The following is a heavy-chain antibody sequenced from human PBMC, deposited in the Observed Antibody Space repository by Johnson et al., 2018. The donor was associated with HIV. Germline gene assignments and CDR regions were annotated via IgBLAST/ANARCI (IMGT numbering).Heavy chain of an antibody. CDR2: ISYDGSNK. V-gene: IGHV3-30*18. CDR1: GFTFSSYG. CDR3: AKDMGLSVGAVDALDI. Sequence: QVQLVESGGGVVQPGRSLRLSCAASGFTFSSYGMHWVRQAPGKGLEWVAVISYDGSNKYYADSVKGRFTISRDNSKNTLYLQMNSLRAEDTAVYYCAKDMGLSVGAVDALDIWGQGTMVTVSS. J-gene: IGHJ3*02. D-gene: IGHD1-26*01.